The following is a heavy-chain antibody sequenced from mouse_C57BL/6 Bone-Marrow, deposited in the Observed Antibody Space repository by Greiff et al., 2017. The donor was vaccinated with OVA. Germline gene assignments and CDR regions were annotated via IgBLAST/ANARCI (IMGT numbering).Heavy chain of an antibody. Sequence: QVQLQQPGAELVKPGASVKLSCKASGYTFTSYWMQWVKQRPGQGLEWIGEIDPSDSYTNYNQKFKGKATLTVDTSSSTAYMQLSSLTSEDSAVYYCARLLRWGAYAMDYWGQGTSVTVSS. D-gene: IGHD1-1*01. V-gene: IGHV1-50*01. CDR2: IDPSDSYT. CDR1: GYTFTSYW. CDR3: ARLLRWGAYAMDY. J-gene: IGHJ4*01.